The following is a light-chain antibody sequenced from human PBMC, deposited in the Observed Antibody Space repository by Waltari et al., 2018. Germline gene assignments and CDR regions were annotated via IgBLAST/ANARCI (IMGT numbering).Light chain of an antibody. V-gene: IGKV3-20*01. J-gene: IGKJ5*01. CDR3: QQYFGSPPIT. CDR1: QSIGNNY. Sequence: ENVLTQSPGTLSLSPGERATLSCRASQSIGNNYLAWYQQKPGQAPRLLIYAASIRATGIPDRFSGSGSGTDFTLTISRLEPEDVAVYYCQQYFGSPPITFGRGTRLEIK. CDR2: AAS.